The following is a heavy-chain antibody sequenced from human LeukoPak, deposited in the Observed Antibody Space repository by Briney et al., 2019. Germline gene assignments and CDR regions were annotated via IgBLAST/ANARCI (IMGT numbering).Heavy chain of an antibody. V-gene: IGHV3-7*01. Sequence: GDSLRLSCAAPGFTFTKYWMTWVRQAPGKGLEWVGNIKQDGSDKNYMDSVKGRFTISRDNTKNSVYLQMSSLRAEDTAVYYCARGSRGYCSSTSCYEDAFDIWGQGTMVTVSS. D-gene: IGHD2-2*01. CDR3: ARGSRGYCSSTSCYEDAFDI. J-gene: IGHJ3*02. CDR1: GFTFTKYW. CDR2: IKQDGSDK.